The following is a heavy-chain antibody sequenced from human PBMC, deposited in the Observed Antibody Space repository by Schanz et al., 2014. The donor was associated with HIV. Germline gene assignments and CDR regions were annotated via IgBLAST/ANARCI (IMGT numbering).Heavy chain of an antibody. D-gene: IGHD3-10*01. V-gene: IGHV3-33*06. CDR3: AKDEYYYGSGSYIYFYYGMDV. CDR1: GFTFSSYV. J-gene: IGHJ6*02. Sequence: QVQLVESGGGVVQPGRSLRLSCAASGFTFSSYVMHWVRQAPGKGLEWVTVIWYDGSSKYYADSVKGRFTISRDNSKNTLYLQMNSLRADDTAVYYCAKDEYYYGSGSYIYFYYGMDVWGQGTTVTVSS. CDR2: IWYDGSSK.